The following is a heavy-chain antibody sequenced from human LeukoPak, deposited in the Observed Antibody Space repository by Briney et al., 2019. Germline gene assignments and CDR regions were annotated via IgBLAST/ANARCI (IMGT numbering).Heavy chain of an antibody. J-gene: IGHJ5*02. D-gene: IGHD1-14*01. Sequence: PGGSLRLSCAASGFTFSTSTMNWVRQAPGKGLEWVSSISGSSGYMYYADSVKGRFTISRDNAKNLLYLQMNSLRAEDTAVYYCVRIPNNAGFPNWFDPWGQGTLVTVSS. CDR3: VRIPNNAGFPNWFDP. CDR1: GFTFSTST. CDR2: ISGSSGYM. V-gene: IGHV3-21*01.